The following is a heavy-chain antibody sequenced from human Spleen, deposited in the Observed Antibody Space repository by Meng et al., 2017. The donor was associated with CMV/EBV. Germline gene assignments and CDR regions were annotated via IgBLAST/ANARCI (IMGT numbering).Heavy chain of an antibody. V-gene: IGHV3-53*01. J-gene: IGHJ4*02. CDR3: AKNPGYYDSTPFDY. Sequence: GGSLRLSCAASGFTFSSYSMNWVRQAPGKGLEWVSVIYSCGSTYYADSVKGRFTISRDNSKNTLYLQMNSLRAEDTAVYYCAKNPGYYDSTPFDYWGQGTLVTVSS. CDR2: IYSCGST. CDR1: GFTFSSYS. D-gene: IGHD3-22*01.